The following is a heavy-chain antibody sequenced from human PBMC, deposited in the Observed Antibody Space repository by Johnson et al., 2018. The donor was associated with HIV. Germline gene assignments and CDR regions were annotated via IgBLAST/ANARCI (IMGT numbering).Heavy chain of an antibody. D-gene: IGHD1-26*01. CDR1: GFTLSDYY. Sequence: QVQLVESGRGLVKPGGSLRLSCAASGFTLSDYYMTWIRQAPGKGLDWVTYISSSTSTIYYADSVKGRFTISRDNAKNSLYLQMNRLRADDTAVYYCAKDQEGSAFDVWGQGTLVTVSS. J-gene: IGHJ3*01. V-gene: IGHV3-11*04. CDR3: AKDQEGSAFDV. CDR2: ISSSTSTI.